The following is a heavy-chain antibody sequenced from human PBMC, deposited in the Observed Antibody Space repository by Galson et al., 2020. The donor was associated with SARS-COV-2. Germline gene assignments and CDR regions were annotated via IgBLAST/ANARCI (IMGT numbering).Heavy chain of an antibody. D-gene: IGHD3-22*01. Sequence: ETSETLSLTCTVSGGSISSGGYYWSWIRQHPGKGLEWIGYIYYSGSTYYNPSLKSRVTISVDTSKNRFSLKLSSVTAADTAVYYCARARITMIVVVDAFDIWGQGTMVTVSS. V-gene: IGHV4-31*03. J-gene: IGHJ3*02. CDR2: IYYSGST. CDR3: ARARITMIVVVDAFDI. CDR1: GGSISSGGYY.